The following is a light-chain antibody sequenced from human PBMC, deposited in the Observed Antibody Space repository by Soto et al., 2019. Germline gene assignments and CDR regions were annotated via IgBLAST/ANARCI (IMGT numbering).Light chain of an antibody. Sequence: QSVLTQPPSASGTPGQRVTISCSGSRTTIGSNFVYWYQQVPGTGPKLLIYSNNQRPSGVPDRFSASKAGTSASLAISGLRSKDEANYYCATWDDSLNNPVFGGGTQLT. CDR3: ATWDDSLNNPV. V-gene: IGLV1-47*02. J-gene: IGLJ3*02. CDR2: SNN. CDR1: RTTIGSNF.